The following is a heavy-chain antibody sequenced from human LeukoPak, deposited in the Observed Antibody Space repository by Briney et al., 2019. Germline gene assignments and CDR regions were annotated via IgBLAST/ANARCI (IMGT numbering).Heavy chain of an antibody. D-gene: IGHD3-10*01. V-gene: IGHV4-59*01. CDR2: IYYSGTT. J-gene: IGHJ4*02. CDR1: GASINTYY. Sequence: PSETLSLTCTVSGASINTYYWSWIRQPLGKGLEWIGYIYYSGTTSYNPSLKTRVTISIDTSKNQFSLKLSSVTAADTAVYYCARVLRPMASQYYFDYWGQGTLVTVSS. CDR3: ARVLRPMASQYYFDY.